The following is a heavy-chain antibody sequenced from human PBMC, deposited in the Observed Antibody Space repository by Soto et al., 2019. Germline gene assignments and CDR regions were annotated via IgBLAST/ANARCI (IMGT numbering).Heavy chain of an antibody. J-gene: IGHJ4*02. Sequence: QVQLVESGGGVVQPGKSLRLSCAASGFTFSNYPMNWVRQAPGKGLEWVSVISYDGTRKYYADSVRGRFTISRDNYKNTLYLQMNSLRPQDTAVYYCARETGLGVAAAGSFDSWGQGARVTVSS. CDR2: ISYDGTRK. D-gene: IGHD6-13*01. CDR3: ARETGLGVAAAGSFDS. CDR1: GFTFSNYP. V-gene: IGHV3-30*04.